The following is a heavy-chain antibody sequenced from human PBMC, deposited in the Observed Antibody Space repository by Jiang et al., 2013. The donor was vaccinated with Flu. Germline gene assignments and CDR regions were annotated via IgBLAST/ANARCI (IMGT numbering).Heavy chain of an antibody. CDR3: AGQRNYDYWSGTYYGMDV. CDR2: INSDGSST. D-gene: IGHD3-3*01. J-gene: IGHJ6*02. CDR1: GFTFSGYW. Sequence: VQLVESGGGLVQRGGSLRLSCAASGFTFSGYWMHWVRQVPGKGLVWVSRINSDGSSTSYADSVKGRFTISRDNAKNTLYLQMNSLTAEDTAEYFCAGQRNYDYWSGTYYGMDVWGQGTTVTVSS. V-gene: IGHV3-74*01.